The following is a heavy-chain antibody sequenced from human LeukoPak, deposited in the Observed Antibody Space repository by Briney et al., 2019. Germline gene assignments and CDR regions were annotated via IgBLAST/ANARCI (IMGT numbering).Heavy chain of an antibody. CDR3: ATVSTRLPTDDY. J-gene: IGHJ4*02. CDR2: ISNYNYNT. CDR1: GHTFTSYG. D-gene: IGHD2-2*01. Sequence: ASVKVSCKTSGHTFTSYGISWVRQAPGQGLEWMGWISNYNYNTKYAQKFQGRVIITTDTATSTTYMELRRLRFDDTAVYYCATVSTRLPTDDYWGQGTLVTVSS. V-gene: IGHV1-18*01.